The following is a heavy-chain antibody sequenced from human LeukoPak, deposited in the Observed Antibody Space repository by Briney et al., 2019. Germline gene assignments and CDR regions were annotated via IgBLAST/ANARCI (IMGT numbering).Heavy chain of an antibody. V-gene: IGHV3-23*01. J-gene: IGHJ4*02. D-gene: IGHD1-26*01. Sequence: GGSLRLSCEASGLAFSSHAMTWVRQAPGKGLEWISCITTSGGSTYYAGSVKGRFTISRDNLRNTVYLQMNSLRAEDTAVYYCATRPPSETYYGVLDYWGQGTLVTVSA. CDR1: GLAFSSHA. CDR2: ITTSGGST. CDR3: ATRPPSETYYGVLDY.